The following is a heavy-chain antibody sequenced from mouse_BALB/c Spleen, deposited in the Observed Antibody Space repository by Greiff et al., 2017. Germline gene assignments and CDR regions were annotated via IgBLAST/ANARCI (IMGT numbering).Heavy chain of an antibody. Sequence: QVQLQQSGPGLVAPSQSLSITCTVSGFSLTGYGVNWVRQPPGKGLEWLGMIWGDGSTDYNSALKSRLSISKDNSKSQVFLKMNSLQTDDTARYYCARGGSYYGSSYEGFAYWGQGTLVTVSA. CDR2: IWGDGST. J-gene: IGHJ3*01. D-gene: IGHD1-1*01. V-gene: IGHV2-6-7*01. CDR1: GFSLTGYG. CDR3: ARGGSYYGSSYEGFAY.